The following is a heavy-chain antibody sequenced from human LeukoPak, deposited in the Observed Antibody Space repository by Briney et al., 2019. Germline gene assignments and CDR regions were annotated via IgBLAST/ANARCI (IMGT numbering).Heavy chain of an antibody. J-gene: IGHJ4*02. V-gene: IGHV4-39*07. CDR1: GVSISSTSYY. CDR3: ARNRHFDY. Sequence: SETLSLTCTVSGVSISSTSYYWGWLRQPPGKGLEWIGEINHSGSTNYNPALNSRVTISVDTSKNQFSLKLSSVTAADTAVYYCARNRHFDYWGQGTLVTVSS. CDR2: INHSGST. D-gene: IGHD1-14*01.